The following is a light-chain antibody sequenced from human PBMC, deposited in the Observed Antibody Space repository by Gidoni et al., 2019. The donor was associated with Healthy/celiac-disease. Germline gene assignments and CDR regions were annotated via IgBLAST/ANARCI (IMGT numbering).Light chain of an antibody. J-gene: IGKJ2*01. CDR2: AAS. V-gene: IGKV1-39*01. CDR1: QSIRSY. Sequence: DIQMPQSPSSLSASVGDRVTITCRASQSIRSYLNWYQQKPRKAPKVLIYAASSLQSGVPSRFSGSGYGTEFTLTISSLQPEDFATYYCQQSYSTPPYTFGQGTKLEIK. CDR3: QQSYSTPPYT.